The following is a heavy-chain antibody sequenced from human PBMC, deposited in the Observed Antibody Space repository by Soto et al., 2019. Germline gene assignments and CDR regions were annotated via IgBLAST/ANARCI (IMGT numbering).Heavy chain of an antibody. CDR1: GFIFRNYA. D-gene: IGHD3-9*01. Sequence: GGSLRLSCTASGFIFRNYAMSWVRQGPGKGLEWVSGVSDSGGDTYYADSVKGRFTISRDNSKNTLYLQMNSLRAEDTAVYYWAKLVSWLMNSWGQGTLVTVSS. V-gene: IGHV3-23*01. CDR3: AKLVSWLMNS. J-gene: IGHJ4*02. CDR2: VSDSGGDT.